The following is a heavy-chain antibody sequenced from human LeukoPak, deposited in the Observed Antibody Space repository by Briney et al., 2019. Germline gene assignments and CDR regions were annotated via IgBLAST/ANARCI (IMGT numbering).Heavy chain of an antibody. J-gene: IGHJ3*02. V-gene: IGHV1-46*01. CDR2: INPSGGKT. D-gene: IGHD2-8*01. CDR1: GYIFSNFF. Sequence: ASVKVSCKASGYIFSNFFSSYGITWVRQAPGQGLEWMGVINPSGGKTDNTQKFQGRVTMTRDTSTTTVYMDLSSLRSEDTAVYYCARPLAPVMLNAFDIWGQGTMVTV. CDR3: ARPLAPVMLNAFDI.